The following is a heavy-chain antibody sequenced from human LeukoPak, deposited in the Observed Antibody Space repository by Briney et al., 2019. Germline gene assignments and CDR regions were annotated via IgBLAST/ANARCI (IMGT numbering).Heavy chain of an antibody. V-gene: IGHV3-30*02. CDR1: GFTFSSYG. D-gene: IGHD2-2*01. Sequence: GGSLRLSCAASGFTFSSYGMHWVRQAPGKGLEWVAFIRYDGSNKYYADSVKGRFTISRDNSKNTLYLQMNSLRAEDTAVYYCAKDRVVVVPAGTDYCYYYKDVWGKGTTVNNSS. CDR2: IRYDGSNK. J-gene: IGHJ6*03. CDR3: AKDRVVVVPAGTDYCYYYKDV.